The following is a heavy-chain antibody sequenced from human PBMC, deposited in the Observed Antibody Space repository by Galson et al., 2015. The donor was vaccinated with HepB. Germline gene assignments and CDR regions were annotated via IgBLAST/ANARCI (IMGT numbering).Heavy chain of an antibody. J-gene: IGHJ5*02. Sequence: SVKVSCKASGGTFSSYAISWVRQAPGQGLEWMGGIIPIFGTANYAQKFQGRVTITADESTSTAYMELSSLRSEDTAVYYCARAKRPAMSIAAAGTVFDPWGQGTLVTVSS. CDR3: ARAKRPAMSIAAAGTVFDP. V-gene: IGHV1-69*13. D-gene: IGHD6-13*01. CDR2: IIPIFGTA. CDR1: GGTFSSYA.